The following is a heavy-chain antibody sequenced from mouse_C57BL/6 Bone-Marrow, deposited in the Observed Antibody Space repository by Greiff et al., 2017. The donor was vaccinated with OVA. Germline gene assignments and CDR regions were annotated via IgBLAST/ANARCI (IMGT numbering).Heavy chain of an antibody. V-gene: IGHV1-55*01. Sequence: QVQLQQPGAELVKPGASVKMSCKASGYTFTSYWLTWVKQRPGQGLEWIGDIYPGSGSTNYNEKFKGKATLTVDTSSSTAYMQRSGLTSEDSAVYYCASDSSGYVGFAYWGQGTLVTVSA. CDR3: ASDSSGYVGFAY. D-gene: IGHD3-2*02. CDR2: IYPGSGST. J-gene: IGHJ3*01. CDR1: GYTFTSYW.